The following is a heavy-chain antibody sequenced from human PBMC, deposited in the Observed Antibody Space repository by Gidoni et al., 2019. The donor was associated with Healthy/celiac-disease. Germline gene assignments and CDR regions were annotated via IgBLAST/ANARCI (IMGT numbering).Heavy chain of an antibody. CDR3: ARDMSQLAFDY. CDR2: IWYDGSNK. V-gene: IGHV3-33*01. Sequence: QVQLVGSGGGVVQPGRSLRLSCAASGFTFSSYGMHWVRQAPGKGLEWVAVIWYDGSNKYYADSVKGRFTISRDNSKNTLYLQMNSLRAEDTAVYYCARDMSQLAFDYWGQGTLVTVSS. J-gene: IGHJ4*02. CDR1: GFTFSSYG. D-gene: IGHD2-2*01.